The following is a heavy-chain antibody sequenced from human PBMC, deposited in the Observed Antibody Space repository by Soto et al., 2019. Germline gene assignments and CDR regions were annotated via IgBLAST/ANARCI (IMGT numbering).Heavy chain of an antibody. D-gene: IGHD6-13*01. CDR1: GGSMNGYY. V-gene: IGHV4-4*09. J-gene: IGHJ4*02. Sequence: SETLSLTCSVSGGSMNGYYWSWTRQTPGQGLEWLGFIYFSGSTRYNPSLMSRLTISLDKSKRQFSMSLSSVTAADTAVYYCARSVATPGTNIDFWGQGTLVTVSS. CDR2: IYFSGST. CDR3: ARSVATPGTNIDF.